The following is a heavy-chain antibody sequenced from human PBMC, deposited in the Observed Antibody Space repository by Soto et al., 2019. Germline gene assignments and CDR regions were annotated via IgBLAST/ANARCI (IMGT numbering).Heavy chain of an antibody. Sequence: PSETLSLTCTVSGGSISSYYWGWIRQPPGKGLEWIGYIYYSGSTNYNPSLKSRVTISVDTSKNQFSLKLSSVTAADTAVYYCARHFAYYYGSGSLEYWGQGTLVTVSS. V-gene: IGHV4-59*08. CDR1: GGSISSYY. CDR3: ARHFAYYYGSGSLEY. J-gene: IGHJ4*02. CDR2: IYYSGST. D-gene: IGHD3-10*01.